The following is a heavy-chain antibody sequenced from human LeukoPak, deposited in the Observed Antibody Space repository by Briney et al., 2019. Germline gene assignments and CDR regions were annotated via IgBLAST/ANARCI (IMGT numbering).Heavy chain of an antibody. V-gene: IGHV1-2*02. CDR1: GYTFTGYY. J-gene: IGHJ5*02. D-gene: IGHD1-26*01. CDR2: INPNSGGT. CDR3: ARDESGGAGFDP. Sequence: GASVKVSCTASGYTFTGYYMHWVRQAPGQGLEWMGWINPNSGGTNYAQKFQGRVTMTRDTSISTAYMELSRLRSDDTAVYYCARDESGGAGFDPWGQGTLVTVSS.